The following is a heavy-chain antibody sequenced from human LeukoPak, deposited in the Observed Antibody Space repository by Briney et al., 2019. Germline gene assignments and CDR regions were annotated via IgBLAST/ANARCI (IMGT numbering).Heavy chain of an antibody. CDR1: GFTFSSYGM. V-gene: IGHV4-4*02. Sequence: NSGGSLRLSCAASGFTFSSYGMSWVRQPPGKGLEWIGEIYHSGSTNYNPSLKSRVTISVDKSKNQFSLKLSSVTAADTAVYYCSRLPDPWGQGTLVTVSS. CDR2: IYHSGST. J-gene: IGHJ5*02. CDR3: SRLPDP.